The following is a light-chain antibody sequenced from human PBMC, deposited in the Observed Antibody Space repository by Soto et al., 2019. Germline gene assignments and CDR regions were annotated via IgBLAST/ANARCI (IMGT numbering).Light chain of an antibody. CDR2: DAS. J-gene: IGKJ2*03. Sequence: EIVLTQSPVTLPLSPGERATLSCRASQRVSTYLAWYQHKPGQAPRLLIYDASNRAAGVPARFSGSGSGADFTLTISSLEPEDFAVYYCQQRSNWPPLYSFGPGTK. CDR3: QQRSNWPPLYS. CDR1: QRVSTY. V-gene: IGKV3-11*01.